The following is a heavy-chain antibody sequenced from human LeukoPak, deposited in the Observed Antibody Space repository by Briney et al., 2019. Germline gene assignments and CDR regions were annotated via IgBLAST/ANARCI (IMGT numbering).Heavy chain of an antibody. Sequence: SETLSLTCTVSGYSISSGYYWGWIRQPPGKGLGRIGSMYHSGSTYYNPSLKSRVTISVDTSKNQFSLKLSSVTAADTAVYYCARHPTYYYGSGSRRSKGTYYMDVWGKGTTVTISS. CDR1: GYSISSGYY. V-gene: IGHV4-38-2*02. CDR3: ARHPTYYYGSGSRRSKGTYYMDV. CDR2: MYHSGST. D-gene: IGHD3-10*01. J-gene: IGHJ6*03.